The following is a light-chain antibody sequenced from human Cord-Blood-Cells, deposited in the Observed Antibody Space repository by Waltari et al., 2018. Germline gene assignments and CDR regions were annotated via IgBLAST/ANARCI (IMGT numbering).Light chain of an antibody. J-gene: IGKJ4*01. V-gene: IGKV1-13*02. CDR3: QQFNSYPLP. Sequence: AIQLTQSPSSLSASGGDRVTITCRESPGMSSSLACYQHKPGKATKLLIFDASSFESGVPSRFSGSGSGTDSTLSISSLQPEDFATYDCQQFNSYPLPLGGGTKVAIK. CDR2: DAS. CDR1: PGMSSS.